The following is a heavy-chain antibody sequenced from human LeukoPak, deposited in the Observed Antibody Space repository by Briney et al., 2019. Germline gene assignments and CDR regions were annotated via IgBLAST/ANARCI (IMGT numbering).Heavy chain of an antibody. D-gene: IGHD2-15*01. V-gene: IGHV1-18*01. CDR2: ISGYNGNT. CDR1: GYTFTRYG. CDR3: ARVGCYRGNCYSSADY. J-gene: IGHJ4*02. Sequence: ASVKVSCKTSGYTFTRYGVSWVRQAPGQGLEWVGWISGYNGNTKYEQKFQGRVTLTTDTATGTADMELRSLRSDDTAVYYCARVGCYRGNCYSSADYWGQGTLVIVSS.